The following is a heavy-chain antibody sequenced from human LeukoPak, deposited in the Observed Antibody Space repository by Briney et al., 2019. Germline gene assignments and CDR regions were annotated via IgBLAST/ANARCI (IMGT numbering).Heavy chain of an antibody. CDR2: IYPGDSDT. CDR1: EYNFSDYW. D-gene: IGHD3-10*01. Sequence: GESLKISCEASEYNFSDYWIGWVRQMPGKGLEWMGIIYPGDSDTKYSPSFQGQVTISADKSISTAYLQWSSLKASDTAIYYCVRRWGSGSFDSWGQGTLVTVSS. V-gene: IGHV5-51*01. CDR3: VRRWGSGSFDS. J-gene: IGHJ4*02.